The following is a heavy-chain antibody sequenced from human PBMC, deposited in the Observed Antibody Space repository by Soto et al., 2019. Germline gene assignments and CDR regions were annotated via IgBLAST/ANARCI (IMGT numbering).Heavy chain of an antibody. J-gene: IGHJ4*02. D-gene: IGHD1-26*01. CDR3: TFRRFGIVGFDY. CDR2: IKSKTDGGTT. CDR1: GFTFSNAW. V-gene: IGHV3-15*01. Sequence: GGSLRLSCAASGFTFSNAWMSWVRQAPGKGLEWVGRIKSKTDGGTTDYAAPVKGRFTISRDDSKNTLYLQMNSLKTEDTAVYYCTFRRFGIVGFDYWGQGTLVTVSS.